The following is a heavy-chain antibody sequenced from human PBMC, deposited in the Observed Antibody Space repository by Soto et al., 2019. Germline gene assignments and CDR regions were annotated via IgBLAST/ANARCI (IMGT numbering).Heavy chain of an antibody. Sequence: GGSLRLSCAASGFTFSDYYMSWIRQAPGKGLEWVSYISSSGSTIYYADSVKGRFTISRDNAKNSLYLQMNSLRAEDTAVYYCARMHYYGSGSYYWGYYYYYMDVWGKGTTVTV. J-gene: IGHJ6*03. D-gene: IGHD3-10*01. V-gene: IGHV3-11*01. CDR1: GFTFSDYY. CDR3: ARMHYYGSGSYYWGYYYYYMDV. CDR2: ISSSGSTI.